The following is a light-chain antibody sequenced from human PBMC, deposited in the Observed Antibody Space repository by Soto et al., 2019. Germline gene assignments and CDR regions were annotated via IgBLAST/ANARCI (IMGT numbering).Light chain of an antibody. CDR3: CAYAGSYTFNV. V-gene: IGLV2-11*01. CDR2: DVS. Sequence: QSALTQPRSVSGSPGQSVTISCTGTSSDVGGYNYVSWYQQHPGKDPKLMIYDVSKRPSGVTDRFSGSKSGNTASLTISGLQAEDEADYYCCAYAGSYTFNVFGTGTKLTVL. CDR1: SSDVGGYNY. J-gene: IGLJ1*01.